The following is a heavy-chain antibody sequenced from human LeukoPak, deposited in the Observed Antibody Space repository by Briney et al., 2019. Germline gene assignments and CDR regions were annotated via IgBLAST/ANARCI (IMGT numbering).Heavy chain of an antibody. D-gene: IGHD6-13*01. CDR2: INHSGST. CDR3: ARTFAWAAAGTYYYGMDV. J-gene: IGHJ6*02. Sequence: NASETLSLTCAVYGGSFSGYYWSWIRQPPGKGLEWIGEINHSGSTNYNPSLKSRVTISVDTSKNQFSLKLSSVTAADTAVYYCARTFAWAAAGTYYYGMDVWGQGTTVTVSS. V-gene: IGHV4-34*01. CDR1: GGSFSGYY.